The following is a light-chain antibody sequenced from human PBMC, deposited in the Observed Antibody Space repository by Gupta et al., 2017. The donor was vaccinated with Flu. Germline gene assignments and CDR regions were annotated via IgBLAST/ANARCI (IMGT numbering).Light chain of an antibody. Sequence: DIQMTQFPSSLSPSVGDRVTITCQASQDITKYLNWYQQRPGKAPKILIYDASNLETGVPSRFSGSGSGTDFTFTISSLQPEDIATYYCQQYANLPLTFGGGTKVEIK. CDR3: QQYANLPLT. V-gene: IGKV1-33*01. CDR2: DAS. J-gene: IGKJ4*01. CDR1: QDITKY.